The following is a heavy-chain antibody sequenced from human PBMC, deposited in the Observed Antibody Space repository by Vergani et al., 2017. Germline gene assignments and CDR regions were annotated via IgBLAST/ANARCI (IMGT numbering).Heavy chain of an antibody. D-gene: IGHD2-15*01. V-gene: IGHV1-18*04. J-gene: IGHJ6*02. CDR1: GYTFTSYG. CDR2: ISAYNGNT. CDR3: ARLRLCSGPLCYGMDV. Sequence: QVQLVPSGAEVKTPGASVKVSCKASGYTFTSYGISWVRQAPGQGLEWMGWISAYNGNTNYAQKLQGRVTMTTGTSTSTADMELRSLRSDDTAVYYCARLRLCSGPLCYGMDVWGQGTTVTVSS.